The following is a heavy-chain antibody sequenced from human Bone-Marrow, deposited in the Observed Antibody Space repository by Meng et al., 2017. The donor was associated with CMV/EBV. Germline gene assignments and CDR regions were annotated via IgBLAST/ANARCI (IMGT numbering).Heavy chain of an antibody. CDR3: ARRLVGP. J-gene: IGHJ5*02. CDR2: IYSGGST. D-gene: IGHD2-2*01. Sequence: GESLKISCAASGFTVSSNYMSWVRQAPGKGLEWVSVIYSGGSTYYADSVKGRFTISRDNSKNTLYLQMTSLRAEDTAMYYCARRLVGPWGQGTLVTGSS. CDR1: GFTVSSNY. V-gene: IGHV3-53*01.